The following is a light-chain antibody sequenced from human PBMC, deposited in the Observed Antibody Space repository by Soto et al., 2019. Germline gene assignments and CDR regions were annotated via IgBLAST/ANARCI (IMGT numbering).Light chain of an antibody. V-gene: IGLV2-23*03. CDR2: EGS. CDR3: CSYAGGSTFAV. J-gene: IGLJ7*01. Sequence: QSALTQPASVSGSPGQSITISCTGTSSDVGSYNLVSWYQQHPGKAPKLMIYEGSKRPSGVSNRFSGSKSGNTASLTISGLQAEDEADYYCCSYAGGSTFAVFGGGTQLTVL. CDR1: SSDVGSYNL.